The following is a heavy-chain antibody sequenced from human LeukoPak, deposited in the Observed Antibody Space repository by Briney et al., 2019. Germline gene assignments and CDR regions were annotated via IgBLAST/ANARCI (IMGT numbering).Heavy chain of an antibody. CDR2: INHSGST. CDR3: ARVRLSYDFWSGYRNWFDP. Sequence: PSETLSLTCAVYGGSFSGYYWSWIRQPPGKGLEWIGEINHSGSTNYNPSLKSRVTISVDTSKNQFSLKLSSVTAADTAVYYCARVRLSYDFWSGYRNWFDPWGQGTLVTVSS. J-gene: IGHJ5*02. V-gene: IGHV4-34*01. D-gene: IGHD3-3*01. CDR1: GGSFSGYY.